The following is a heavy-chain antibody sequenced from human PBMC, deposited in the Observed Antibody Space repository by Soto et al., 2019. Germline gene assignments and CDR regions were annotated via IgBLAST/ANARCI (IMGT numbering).Heavy chain of an antibody. Sequence: GAVKESCKASGFTFTGCYIHWVRQDPGKGIEWMGWIKSNGNDTKYAQKFQESVTMTRDTPMNTGYMEVTGLRSGDTAVYYCARDRRSYGQPSFDYWGQGTLVTVSS. D-gene: IGHD3-10*01. CDR1: GFTFTGCY. V-gene: IGHV1-2*02. CDR3: ARDRRSYGQPSFDY. CDR2: IKSNGNDT. J-gene: IGHJ4*02.